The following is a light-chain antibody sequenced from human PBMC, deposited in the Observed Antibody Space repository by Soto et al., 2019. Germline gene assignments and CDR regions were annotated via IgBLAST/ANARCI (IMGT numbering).Light chain of an antibody. CDR2: DAS. CDR1: QNIINR. CDR3: QQYNTYPYT. V-gene: IGKV1-5*01. Sequence: DIPMTQSPSTLSASVGDRVSITCRASQNIINRLAWYQQKPGKAPQLLIFDASSLESGVPLRFSGYGSGTEFTLTISSLQPGDFATYYCQQYNTYPYTFGQGTMLEIK. J-gene: IGKJ2*01.